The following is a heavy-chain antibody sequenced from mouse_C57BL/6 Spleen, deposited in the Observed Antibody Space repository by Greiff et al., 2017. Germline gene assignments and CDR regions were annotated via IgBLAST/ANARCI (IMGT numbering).Heavy chain of an antibody. D-gene: IGHD2-4*01. CDR3: AREYDYDGFAY. CDR2: FNPGSGGT. CDR1: GYAFTNYL. Sequence: QVQLQQSGAELVRPGTSVKVSCKASGYAFTNYLIEWVKQRPGQGLEWIGVFNPGSGGTNYNEKFKGKATLTADKSSSTSYMQLSSLTSEDSAVYFCAREYDYDGFAYWGQGTLVTVSA. V-gene: IGHV1-54*01. J-gene: IGHJ3*01.